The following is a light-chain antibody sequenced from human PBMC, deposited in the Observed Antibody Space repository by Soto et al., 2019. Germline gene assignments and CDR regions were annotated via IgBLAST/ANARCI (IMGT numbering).Light chain of an antibody. J-gene: IGKJ1*01. V-gene: IGKV3-15*01. CDR3: QQYNSWPQT. Sequence: MPQTPAPRSVSPAERATLSCTASQTINNNVAWYQLKDGQAPRLVIYAASTMASEIPARFSGSGSGTEFTLTISSLQSEDFADYHCQQYNSWPQTFGQGTKVDIK. CDR1: QTINNN. CDR2: AAS.